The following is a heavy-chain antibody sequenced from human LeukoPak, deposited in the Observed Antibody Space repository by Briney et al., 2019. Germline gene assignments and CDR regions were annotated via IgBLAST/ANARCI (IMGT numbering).Heavy chain of an antibody. D-gene: IGHD6-6*01. CDR2: ISYDGSNK. CDR1: GFTFSSYA. CDR3: ARDGSRGLIWARFVEYYFDY. V-gene: IGHV3-30*01. Sequence: GRSLRLSCAASGFTFSSYAMHWVRQAPGKGLEWVAVISYDGSNKYYADSVKGRFTISRDNSKNTLYLQMNSPRAEDTAVYYCARDGSRGLIWARFVEYYFDYWGQGTLVTVSS. J-gene: IGHJ4*02.